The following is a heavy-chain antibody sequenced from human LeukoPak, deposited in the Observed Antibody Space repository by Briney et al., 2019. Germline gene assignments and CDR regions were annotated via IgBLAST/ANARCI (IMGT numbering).Heavy chain of an antibody. Sequence: GGSLRLSCAASGFTFSSYSMNWVRQAPGKGLEWVSSISSSSSYIYYADSVKGRFTISRDNAKNSLYLQMNSLRAEHTAVYYCAMSSLSMVRGVYIDAFDIWGQGTLVTVSS. J-gene: IGHJ3*02. CDR3: AMSSLSMVRGVYIDAFDI. CDR1: GFTFSSYS. D-gene: IGHD3-10*01. V-gene: IGHV3-21*01. CDR2: ISSSSSYI.